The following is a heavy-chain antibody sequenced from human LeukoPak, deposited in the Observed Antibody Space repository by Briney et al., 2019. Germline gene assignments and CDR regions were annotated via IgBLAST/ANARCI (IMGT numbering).Heavy chain of an antibody. CDR1: GGSFSGYY. CDR2: INHSGST. Sequence: SETLSLTCAVYGGSFSGYYWSWIRQPPGKGLEWIGEINHSGSTNYNPSLKSRVTISVDTSKNQFSLKLSSVTAADTAVYYCARGVTYYYDSSGYYYVWFDTWGQGTLVTVSS. CDR3: ARGVTYYYDSSGYYYVWFDT. V-gene: IGHV4-34*01. J-gene: IGHJ5*02. D-gene: IGHD3-22*01.